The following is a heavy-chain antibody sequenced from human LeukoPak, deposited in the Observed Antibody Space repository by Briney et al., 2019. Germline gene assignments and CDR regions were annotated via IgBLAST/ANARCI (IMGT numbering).Heavy chain of an antibody. CDR1: SGSISRGDYY. CDR2: IHYTGTT. V-gene: IGHV4-31*03. J-gene: IGHJ4*03. CDR3: ASQIVGAFFAY. D-gene: IGHD1-26*01. Sequence: PSQTLSLTCTVSSGSISRGDYYWRWIRQHPGKGLEWIGYIHYTGTTYYNPSLKSRVTISLDTSKSQFSLKLSSVTAADTAIYYCASQIVGAFFAYWGHGTLVTVSS.